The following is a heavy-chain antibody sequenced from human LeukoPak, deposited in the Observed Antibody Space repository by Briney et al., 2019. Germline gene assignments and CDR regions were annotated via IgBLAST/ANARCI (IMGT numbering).Heavy chain of an antibody. Sequence: PGRSLRLSCTASGFTFGDYGMSWVRQAPGEGLEGVGFIRSKPYGGTTEYAASVKGRFTISRDDSESIAYLQMNSLKTEDTAVYYCTRGDYYDSSGYYLLFDYWGQGTLVTVSS. V-gene: IGHV3-49*04. CDR1: GFTFGDYG. D-gene: IGHD3-22*01. CDR2: IRSKPYGGTT. CDR3: TRGDYYDSSGYYLLFDY. J-gene: IGHJ4*02.